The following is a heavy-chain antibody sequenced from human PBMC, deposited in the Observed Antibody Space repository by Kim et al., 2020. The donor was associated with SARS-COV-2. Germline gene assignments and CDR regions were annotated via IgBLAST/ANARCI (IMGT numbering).Heavy chain of an antibody. J-gene: IGHJ5*02. D-gene: IGHD2-2*01. Sequence: GGSLRLSCAASGFTFSSYGMHWVRQAPGKGLEWVAVISYDGSNKYYADSVKGRFTISRDNSKNTLYLQMNSLRAEDTAVYYCAKDPGPGVVVPAAMTEGVDPWGQGTLVTVSS. CDR3: AKDPGPGVVVPAAMTEGVDP. CDR1: GFTFSSYG. CDR2: ISYDGSNK. V-gene: IGHV3-30*18.